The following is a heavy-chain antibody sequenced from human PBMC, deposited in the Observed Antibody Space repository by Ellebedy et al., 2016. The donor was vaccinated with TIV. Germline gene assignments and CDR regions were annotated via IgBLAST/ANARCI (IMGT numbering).Heavy chain of an antibody. J-gene: IGHJ4*02. D-gene: IGHD6-19*01. V-gene: IGHV3-23*01. CDR3: ARDQAVAETSFDY. CDR1: GFTFSSYA. CDR2: ISGSGGST. Sequence: GESLKISCAASGFTFSSYAMSWVRQAPGKGLEWVSAISGSGGSTYYADSVKGRFTISRDNSKNTLYLQMNSLRAEDTAVYYCARDQAVAETSFDYWGQGTLVTVSS.